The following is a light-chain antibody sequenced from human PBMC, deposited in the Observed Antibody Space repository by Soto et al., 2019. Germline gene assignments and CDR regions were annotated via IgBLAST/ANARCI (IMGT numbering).Light chain of an antibody. CDR1: SSDVGGYNY. Sequence: QSVLTQPASVSGSPGQSITISCTGTSSDVGGYNYVSWYQQYPGKAPKLMIYHVSNRPSGVSNRFSGSKSGNSASLTISGLQAEDEADYYCSSYTSTSTYVFGTGNKVPGL. CDR3: SSYTSTSTYV. J-gene: IGLJ1*01. V-gene: IGLV2-14*01. CDR2: HVS.